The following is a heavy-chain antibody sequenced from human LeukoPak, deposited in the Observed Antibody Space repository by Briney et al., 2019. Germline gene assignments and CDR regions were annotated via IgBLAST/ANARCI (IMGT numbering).Heavy chain of an antibody. CDR2: IASSGSTI. Sequence: GGSLRLSCAASGFTFSDYYMSWIRQAPGKGLEWVSHIASSGSTIYYADSVKGRFTISRDNAKNSLYLQMNSLRAEDTAVYYCAREYGAPYNWFDPWGQGTLVTVSS. D-gene: IGHD4-17*01. J-gene: IGHJ5*02. CDR1: GFTFSDYY. CDR3: AREYGAPYNWFDP. V-gene: IGHV3-11*01.